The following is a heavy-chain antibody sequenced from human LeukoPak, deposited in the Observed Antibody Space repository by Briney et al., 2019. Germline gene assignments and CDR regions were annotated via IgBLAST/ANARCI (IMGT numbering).Heavy chain of an antibody. V-gene: IGHV3-21*01. Sequence: GGSLRLSCAASGFTFSSYAMNWVRQAPGKGLEWVSSISSSSSYIYYADSVKGRFTISRDNAKNSLYLQMNSLRAEDTAVYYCARDLTRDGYNFDYWGQGTLVTVSS. D-gene: IGHD5-12*01. CDR1: GFTFSSYA. CDR3: ARDLTRDGYNFDY. CDR2: ISSSSSYI. J-gene: IGHJ4*02.